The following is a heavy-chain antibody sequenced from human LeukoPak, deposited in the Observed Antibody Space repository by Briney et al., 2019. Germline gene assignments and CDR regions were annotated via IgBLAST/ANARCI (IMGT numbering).Heavy chain of an antibody. CDR3: AAESMGYCSSTSCYPVYYGMDV. V-gene: IGHV1-58*02. CDR2: IVVGSGNT. J-gene: IGHJ6*02. CDR1: GFTFTSSA. Sequence: SVKVSCKASGFTFTSSAMQWVRQARGQRLEWIGWIVVGSGNTNYAQKFQERVTITRDMSTSTAYMELSSLRSEDTAVYYCAAESMGYCSSTSCYPVYYGMDVWGQGTTVTVSS. D-gene: IGHD2-2*01.